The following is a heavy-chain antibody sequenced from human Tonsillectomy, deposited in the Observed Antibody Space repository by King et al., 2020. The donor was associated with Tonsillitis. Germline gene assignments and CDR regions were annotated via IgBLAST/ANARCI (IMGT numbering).Heavy chain of an antibody. Sequence: QLVQSGAEVKKPGSSVTVSCKASGGTFTTYAISWVRQAPGHGLEWMGGIIPIFGTANYAQKFQGRVTITADGSTSTAYMELSSLKSEDTALYYCARGGPVATGNFDYWGQGTLVTVSS. J-gene: IGHJ4*02. CDR2: IIPIFGTA. D-gene: IGHD5-12*01. CDR3: ARGGPVATGNFDY. CDR1: GGTFTTYA. V-gene: IGHV1-69*01.